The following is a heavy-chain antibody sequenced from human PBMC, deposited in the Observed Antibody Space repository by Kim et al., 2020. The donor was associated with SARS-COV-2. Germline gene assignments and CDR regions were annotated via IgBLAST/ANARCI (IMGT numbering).Heavy chain of an antibody. CDR3: TGSHFTALWFGEPDDDAFDI. CDR1: GFTFSNAW. V-gene: IGHV3-15*01. CDR2: IKSKTDGGTT. D-gene: IGHD3-10*01. J-gene: IGHJ3*02. Sequence: GGSLRLSCAASGFTFSNAWMSWVRQAPGKGLEWVGRIKSKTDGGTTDYAAPVKGRFTISRDDSKNTLYLQMNSLKTEDTAVYYCTGSHFTALWFGEPDDDAFDIWGQGTMVTVSS.